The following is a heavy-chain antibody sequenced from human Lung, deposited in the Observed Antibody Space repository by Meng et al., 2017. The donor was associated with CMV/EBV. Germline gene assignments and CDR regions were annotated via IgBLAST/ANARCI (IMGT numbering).Heavy chain of an antibody. V-gene: IGHV3-30*02. CDR1: GFIFSSYG. J-gene: IGHJ4*02. D-gene: IGHD6-19*01. CDR2: IRYDGSNK. Sequence: SCAASGFIFSSYGMHWVRQAPGKGLEWVAFIRYDGSNKYYADSVKGRFTISRDNSKNTLYLQMNSLRAEDTAVYYCAKDGWGKATSRIDYWGQGTLVT. CDR3: AKDGWGKATSRIDY.